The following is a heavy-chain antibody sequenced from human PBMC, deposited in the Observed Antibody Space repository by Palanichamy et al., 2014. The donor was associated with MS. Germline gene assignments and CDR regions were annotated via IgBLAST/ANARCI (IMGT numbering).Heavy chain of an antibody. Sequence: QLQLQESGPGLVKPSETLSLTCTVSGGSISSSSYYWGWIRQPPGKGLEWIGSIYYSGSTHYNPSLKSRVTISVDTSKNQFSLKLSSVTAADTAVYYCARHNGRSTSAILDYLVSWGQGTLVTVSS. CDR1: GGSISSSSYY. V-gene: IGHV4-39*01. CDR3: ARHNGRSTSAILDYLVS. J-gene: IGHJ4*02. D-gene: IGHD2-2*02. CDR2: IYYSGST.